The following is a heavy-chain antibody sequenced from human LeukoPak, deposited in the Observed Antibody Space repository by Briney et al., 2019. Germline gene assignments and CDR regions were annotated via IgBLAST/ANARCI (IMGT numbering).Heavy chain of an antibody. CDR2: IYTSGSI. Sequence: SETLSLTCTVSGGSISSYYWSWIRQPPGKGLEWIGRIYTSGSINYNPSLKSRVTISVDKSNNQFSLKLSSVTAADTAVYYCARETGPYYSYYMDVWGKGTTVTVSS. CDR1: GGSISSYY. CDR3: ARETGPYYSYYMDV. D-gene: IGHD4-11*01. V-gene: IGHV4-4*07. J-gene: IGHJ6*03.